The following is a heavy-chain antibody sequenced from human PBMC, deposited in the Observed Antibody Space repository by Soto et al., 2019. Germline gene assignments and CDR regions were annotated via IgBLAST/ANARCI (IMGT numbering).Heavy chain of an antibody. V-gene: IGHV3-7*01. CDR3: ARAYGSGSLSGY. CDR1: EFTFIGIG. D-gene: IGHD3-10*01. CDR2: IKQDGSEK. Sequence: EVQLVGPGGAWVRLGGPWSPPCAALEFTFIGIGLTWVGQPPGKGLEGVANIKQDGSEKYNVDFVKGRFTISRDNAKNSLYLQMNSLRVEDTAVYYCARAYGSGSLSGYWGQGTLVTVSS. J-gene: IGHJ4*02.